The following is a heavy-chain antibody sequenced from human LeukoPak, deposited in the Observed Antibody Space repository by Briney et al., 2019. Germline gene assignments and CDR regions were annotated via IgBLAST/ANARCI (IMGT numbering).Heavy chain of an antibody. V-gene: IGHV1-46*01. D-gene: IGHD6-19*01. Sequence: ASVKVSCKASGYTFPSYYMHWVRQAPGQGLEWLGIINPSGGSTSYAQKFQGRVTMTRDTSTSTVYMELSSLRSEDTAVYYCARHFAGYSSGQSGLSPWGQGTLVTVSS. J-gene: IGHJ5*02. CDR3: ARHFAGYSSGQSGLSP. CDR2: INPSGGST. CDR1: GYTFPSYY.